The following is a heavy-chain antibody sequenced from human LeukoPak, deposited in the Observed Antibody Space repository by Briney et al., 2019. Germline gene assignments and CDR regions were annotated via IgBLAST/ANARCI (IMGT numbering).Heavy chain of an antibody. J-gene: IGHJ6*03. Sequence: GGSLRLSCAASGFTFSSYWMHWVRQAPGKGLVWVSRINSDGSSTSYADSVKGRFTISRDNAKNALYLQMNSLRAEDTAVYYCARAQPPYYDFWSGYYYYYYMDVWGKGTTVTVSS. CDR1: GFTFSSYW. CDR3: ARAQPPYYDFWSGYYYYYYMDV. CDR2: INSDGSST. D-gene: IGHD3-3*01. V-gene: IGHV3-74*01.